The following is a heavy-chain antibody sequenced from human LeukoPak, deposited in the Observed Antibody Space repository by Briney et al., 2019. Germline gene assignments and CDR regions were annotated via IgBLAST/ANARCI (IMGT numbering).Heavy chain of an antibody. CDR1: GFTFSSYS. Sequence: GSLRLSCAASGFTFSSYSMNWVRQAPGKGLEWVSYISSSSSTIYYADSVKGRFTISRDNAKNSLYLQMNSLRAEDTAVYYCARDRESSGSSHFDYWGQGTLVTVSS. J-gene: IGHJ4*02. V-gene: IGHV3-48*01. CDR3: ARDRESSGSSHFDY. D-gene: IGHD6-19*01. CDR2: ISSSSSTI.